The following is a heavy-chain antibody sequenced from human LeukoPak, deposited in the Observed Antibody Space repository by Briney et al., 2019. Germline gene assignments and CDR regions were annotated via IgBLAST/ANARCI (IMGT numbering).Heavy chain of an antibody. J-gene: IGHJ1*01. Sequence: GGSLRLSCAASEFTSSSYWMSWVRQAPGKGLEWVANINQDGSEQYYVDSVKGRFTISRDNAKNSLYLQMNSLRAEDTAVYYCARDQGWELPPGYFQDWGQGTLVTVSS. V-gene: IGHV3-7*01. CDR1: EFTSSSYW. CDR3: ARDQGWELPPGYFQD. CDR2: INQDGSEQ. D-gene: IGHD1-26*01.